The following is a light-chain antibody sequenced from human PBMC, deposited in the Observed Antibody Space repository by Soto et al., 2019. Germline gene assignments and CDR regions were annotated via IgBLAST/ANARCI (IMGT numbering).Light chain of an antibody. J-gene: IGLJ3*02. Sequence: QSVLTQPASVSGSPGQSITISCTGATSDVGGYNYVSWYQQYPGKAPKLMIYDVSNRPSGDSNRFSGSKSGNTAYLTISGLQAEDEADYYCSSYTSSSTVVFGGGTKLTVL. CDR2: DVS. V-gene: IGLV2-14*01. CDR1: TSDVGGYNY. CDR3: SSYTSSSTVV.